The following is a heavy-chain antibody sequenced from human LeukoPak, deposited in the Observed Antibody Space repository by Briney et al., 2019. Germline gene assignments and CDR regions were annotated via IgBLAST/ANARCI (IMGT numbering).Heavy chain of an antibody. CDR3: ARGASSVKGTMIVEVMTPNDY. V-gene: IGHV3-30*04. D-gene: IGHD3-22*01. J-gene: IGHJ4*02. CDR2: ISYDGSNK. Sequence: GGSLRLSCAASGFTFSSYAMHWVRQAPGKGLEWVAVISYDGSNKYYADSVKGRFTISRDNSKNTLYLQMNSLRAEDTAVYYCARGASSVKGTMIVEVMTPNDYWGQGTLVTVSS. CDR1: GFTFSSYA.